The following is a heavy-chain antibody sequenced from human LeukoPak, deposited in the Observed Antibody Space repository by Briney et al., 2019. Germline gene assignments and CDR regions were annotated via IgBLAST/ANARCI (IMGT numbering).Heavy chain of an antibody. CDR3: AKDIVVPHAYWFGP. D-gene: IGHD2-2*01. V-gene: IGHV3-23*01. Sequence: PGGSLRLSCAASGFTFTSYSMSWVRQAPGKGLEWVSAISGSGGSTYYADSVKGRFTISRDNSKNTLFLQMSSLRAEDTAVYYCAKDIVVPHAYWFGPWGQGTLVTVSS. CDR1: GFTFTSYS. CDR2: ISGSGGST. J-gene: IGHJ5*02.